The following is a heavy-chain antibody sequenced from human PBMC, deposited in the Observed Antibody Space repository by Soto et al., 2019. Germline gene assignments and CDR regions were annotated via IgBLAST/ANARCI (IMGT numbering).Heavy chain of an antibody. V-gene: IGHV3-23*01. D-gene: IGHD3-22*01. J-gene: IGHJ4*02. CDR3: AKDLSSAYYAYYFDY. CDR1: GFTFRSYA. Sequence: EVQLLESGGGLVQPGGSLRLSCAASGFTFRSYAMSWVRQAPEKGLEWVSTISGSGDSTYYADSVKGRFTISRDNSKNTLYLQLNSLRAEDTAVYYCAKDLSSAYYAYYFDYWGQGTLVIVSS. CDR2: ISGSGDST.